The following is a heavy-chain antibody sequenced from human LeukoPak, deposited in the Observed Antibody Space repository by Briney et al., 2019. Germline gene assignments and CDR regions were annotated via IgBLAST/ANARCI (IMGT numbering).Heavy chain of an antibody. CDR3: ASAKNSETYAGHGFDI. CDR2: ISYDGSNK. D-gene: IGHD1-26*01. J-gene: IGHJ3*02. CDR1: GFTFSSYA. Sequence: GGSLRLSCAASGFTFSSYAMHWVRQAPGKGLEWVAVISYDGSNKYYADSVKGRFTISRDNSKNTLYLQMNSLRASDTAMYFCASAKNSETYAGHGFDIWGQGTMVTVSS. V-gene: IGHV3-30-3*01.